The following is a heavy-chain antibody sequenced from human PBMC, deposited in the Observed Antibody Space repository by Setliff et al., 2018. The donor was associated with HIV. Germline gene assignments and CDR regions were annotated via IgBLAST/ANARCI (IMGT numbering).Heavy chain of an antibody. J-gene: IGHJ3*01. V-gene: IGHV4-4*07. CDR2: VHSTGTT. Sequence: PSETLSLTCTVSGGSFSTYYWSWIRQPAGEGPEYIGRVHSTGTTIYHPSLKSRVTMSVDASKNQLPLKLRSVTAAETAVYYCARARITMIGGRLEPYAFDRWGQGTKVT. D-gene: IGHD3-10*01. CDR1: GGSFSTYY. CDR3: ARARITMIGGRLEPYAFDR.